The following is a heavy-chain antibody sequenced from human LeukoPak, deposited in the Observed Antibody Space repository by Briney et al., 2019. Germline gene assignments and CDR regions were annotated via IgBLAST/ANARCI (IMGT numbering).Heavy chain of an antibody. CDR2: IYYSGST. D-gene: IGHD6-19*01. CDR1: GGSISSYY. J-gene: IGHJ4*02. CDR3: ARFWVAGVLDY. Sequence: SETLSLTCTVSGGSISSYYWSWIRQPPGKGLEWIGYIYYSGSTNYNPSLKSRVTISVDTSKNQFSLKLSSVTAADTAVYYCARFWVAGVLDYWGQGTLVTVSS. V-gene: IGHV4-59*08.